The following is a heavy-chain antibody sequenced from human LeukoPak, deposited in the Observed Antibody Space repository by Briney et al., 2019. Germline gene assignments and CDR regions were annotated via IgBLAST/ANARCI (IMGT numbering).Heavy chain of an antibody. Sequence: GGSLRLSCAASGFTFANYGMSWVRHVPGKGLEWVSGITWNSGSTGYADFVKGRFTISRDNAKNSLYPQMDSLRAEDTAFYYCARGGILTGYFEDYWGQGTLVTVSS. CDR2: ITWNSGST. J-gene: IGHJ4*02. D-gene: IGHD3-9*01. CDR3: ARGGILTGYFEDY. V-gene: IGHV3-20*04. CDR1: GFTFANYG.